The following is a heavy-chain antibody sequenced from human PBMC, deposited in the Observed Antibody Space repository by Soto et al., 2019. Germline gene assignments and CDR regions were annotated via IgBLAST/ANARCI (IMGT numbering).Heavy chain of an antibody. Sequence: EVQLVESGGGLVQPGGSLRLSCVASRFTVSTYWMHLVRQARGKGLVWVSRINSDESTTNYADSVKGRFTISRDNAKNTLYLQMNSLRAEDTAVYYCARDAYYDMGVWGQGTTVTVSS. CDR2: INSDESTT. CDR3: ARDAYYDMGV. J-gene: IGHJ6*02. CDR1: RFTVSTYW. V-gene: IGHV3-74*01.